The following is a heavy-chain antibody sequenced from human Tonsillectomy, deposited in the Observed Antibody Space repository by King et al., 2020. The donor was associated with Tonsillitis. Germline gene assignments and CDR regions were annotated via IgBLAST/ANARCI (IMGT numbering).Heavy chain of an antibody. Sequence: EVQLVESGGDLVQPGGSLRLSGAASGFSFSSYDMSWVRQAPGTGREWVSGLSGSGGSSNFPDPVKGRFTISRDNSENTLYLQMNNLRAEDTAMYYCAKESTVTRAFEYWGQGTLVTVSS. D-gene: IGHD4-17*01. CDR3: AKESTVTRAFEY. V-gene: IGHV3-23*04. J-gene: IGHJ4*02. CDR1: GFSFSSYD. CDR2: LSGSGGSS.